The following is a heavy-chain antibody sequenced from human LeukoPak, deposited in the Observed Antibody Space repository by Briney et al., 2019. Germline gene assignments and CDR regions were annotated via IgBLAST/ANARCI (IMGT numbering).Heavy chain of an antibody. CDR1: GGSISSSSYY. CDR3: AKDKPGYGGIRGPFRGYYYMDV. CDR2: IYYSGST. J-gene: IGHJ6*03. Sequence: SETLSLPCTVSGGSISSSSYYWGWIRQPPGKGLEWIGSIYYSGSTYYNPSLKSRVTISVDTSKNQFSLKLSSVTAADTAVYYCAKDKPGYGGIRGPFRGYYYMDVWGKGTTVTVSS. V-gene: IGHV4-39*07. D-gene: IGHD3-10*01.